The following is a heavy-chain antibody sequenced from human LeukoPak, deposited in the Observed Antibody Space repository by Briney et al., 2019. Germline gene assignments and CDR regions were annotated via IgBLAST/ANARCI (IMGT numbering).Heavy chain of an antibody. D-gene: IGHD3-10*01. CDR2: ISDSGST. Sequence: PSETLSLTCIVSGGSISRSSYYWGWLRQPPGKGLEWIGSISDSGSTYYRPSLKRRVTISVDPSKNPFSLKLRFVTAAGTAVYYCARQDIWFGELVVWGQGTTVTVSS. CDR3: ARQDIWFGELVV. V-gene: IGHV4-39*01. J-gene: IGHJ6*02. CDR1: GGSISRSSYY.